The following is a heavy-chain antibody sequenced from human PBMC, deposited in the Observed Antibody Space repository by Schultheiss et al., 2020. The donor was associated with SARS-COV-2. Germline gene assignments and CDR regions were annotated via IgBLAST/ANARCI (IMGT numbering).Heavy chain of an antibody. D-gene: IGHD6-19*01. V-gene: IGHV4-59*01. CDR2: IYDSGST. J-gene: IGHJ4*02. CDR1: GFTFSDYY. Sequence: GSLRLSCAASGFTFSDYYMSWIRQAPGKGLEWIGYIYDSGSTNHNPSLKSRVTISVDTSKNQFSLKLSSVTAADTAVYYCAKVGSGALENWGQGTLVTVSS. CDR3: AKVGSGALEN.